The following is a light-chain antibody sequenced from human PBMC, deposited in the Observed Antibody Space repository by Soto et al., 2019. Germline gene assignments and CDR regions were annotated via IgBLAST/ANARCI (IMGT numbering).Light chain of an antibody. CDR3: LKRSKWPVLT. J-gene: IGKJ4*01. CDR2: DAS. CDR1: QSVAGY. V-gene: IGKV3-11*01. Sequence: EIVLTQSPATLSLSPGERATLSCRASQSVAGYIAWYQQKPGQSPRLLIYDASQRATGVAARFSGSGSGTDIAPTISILEPEDFAVYHCLKRSKWPVLTFGGGTRVEI.